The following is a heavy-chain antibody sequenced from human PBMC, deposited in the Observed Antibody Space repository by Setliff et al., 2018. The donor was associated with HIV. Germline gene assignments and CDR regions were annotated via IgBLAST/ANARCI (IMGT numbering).Heavy chain of an antibody. D-gene: IGHD3-10*01. CDR1: GYSISSDYY. V-gene: IGHV4-38-2*01. J-gene: IGHJ3*02. CDR3: ASTTSGVSGSYPAHAFDI. Sequence: SETLSLTCAVSGYSISSDYYWAWIRQPPGKGLEWIGSFSPRGRTYQNGSLKSRVTISVDRSRNQFSLKLTSVTAADTAIYYCASTTSGVSGSYPAHAFDIWGQGTMVTVSS. CDR2: FSPRGRT.